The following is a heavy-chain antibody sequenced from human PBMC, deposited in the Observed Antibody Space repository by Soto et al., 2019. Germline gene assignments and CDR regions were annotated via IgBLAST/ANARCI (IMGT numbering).Heavy chain of an antibody. J-gene: IGHJ6*02. CDR1: GGSISSSSYY. D-gene: IGHD2-15*01. CDR3: AREGSYKNYYYYGMDV. CDR2: ISYSGRT. V-gene: IGHV4-39*07. Sequence: SETLSLTCTVSGGSISSSSYYWGWIRQPPGKGLEWIGSISYSGRTYYNPSLKSRVTISVDTSKNQFSLKLSSVTAADTAVYYCAREGSYKNYYYYGMDVWGQGTTVTVSS.